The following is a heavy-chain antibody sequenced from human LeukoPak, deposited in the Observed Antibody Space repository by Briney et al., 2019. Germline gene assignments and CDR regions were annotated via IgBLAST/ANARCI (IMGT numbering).Heavy chain of an antibody. V-gene: IGHV1-18*01. CDR3: ARPRGTIAAAGTWFDP. CDR2: ISAHNGNT. CDR1: GYTFTSYG. J-gene: IGHJ5*02. Sequence: ASVKVSCKASGYTFTSYGISWVRQAPGQGLEWMGWISAHNGNTNYAQKLQGRVTMTTDTSTSTAYMELRSLRSDDTAVYYCARPRGTIAAAGTWFDPWGQGTLVTVSS. D-gene: IGHD6-13*01.